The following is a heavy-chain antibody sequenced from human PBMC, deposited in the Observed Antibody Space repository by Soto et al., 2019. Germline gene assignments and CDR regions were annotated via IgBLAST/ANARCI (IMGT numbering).Heavy chain of an antibody. CDR2: IWYDGSNK. CDR1: GFTFSSYG. V-gene: IGHV3-33*01. D-gene: IGHD2-15*01. CDR3: ARDLADKYYYGMDV. Sequence: QSGGSLRLSCAASGFTFSSYGMHWVRQAPGKGLEWVAVIWYDGSNKYYADSVKGRFTISRDNSKNTLYLQMNSLRAEDTAVYYCARDLADKYYYGMDVWGQGTTVTVSS. J-gene: IGHJ6*02.